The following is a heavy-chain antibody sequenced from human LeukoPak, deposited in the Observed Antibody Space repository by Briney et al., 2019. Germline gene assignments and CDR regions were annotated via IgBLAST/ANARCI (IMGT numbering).Heavy chain of an antibody. D-gene: IGHD3-22*01. V-gene: IGHV3-15*01. CDR3: TTEGSDYYDSSGYLHLFDY. CDR2: IKSKTDGGTT. J-gene: IGHJ4*02. CDR1: GFTFSNAW. Sequence: GGSLRLSCAASGFTFSNAWMSWVRQVPGKGLEWVGRIKSKTDGGTTDYAAPVKGRFTISRDDSKNTLYLQMNSLKTEDTAVYYCTTEGSDYYDSSGYLHLFDYWGQGTLVTVSS.